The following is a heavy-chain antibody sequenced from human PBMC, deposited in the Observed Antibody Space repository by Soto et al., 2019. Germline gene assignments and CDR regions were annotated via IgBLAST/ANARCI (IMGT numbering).Heavy chain of an antibody. D-gene: IGHD1-26*01. CDR2: ISGSGRTT. J-gene: IGHJ4*02. CDR1: GFTFTTYG. CDR3: AKGIVGASFDS. V-gene: IGHV3-23*01. Sequence: EVQLLESGGGLVQPGGSLRLSCAASGFTFTTYGMIWVRQAPGKGLEWVSGISGSGRTTYYADSVKGRFTISRDNSKNTLYLQMNSLRAEDTAVYYCAKGIVGASFDSWGQGTLVIVSS.